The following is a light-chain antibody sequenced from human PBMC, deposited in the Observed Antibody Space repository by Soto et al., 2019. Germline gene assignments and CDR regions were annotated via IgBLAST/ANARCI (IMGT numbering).Light chain of an antibody. Sequence: DIQMTQSPSTLSASVGDRVTITCRASQSISSWLAWYQQRPGRAPKLLIYKAATLQSGVPSRFSGSGSGTEFTLTLSSLQPDDFATYYCQQYGSYRTFGQGTKVEIK. CDR1: QSISSW. CDR2: KAA. CDR3: QQYGSYRT. V-gene: IGKV1-5*03. J-gene: IGKJ1*01.